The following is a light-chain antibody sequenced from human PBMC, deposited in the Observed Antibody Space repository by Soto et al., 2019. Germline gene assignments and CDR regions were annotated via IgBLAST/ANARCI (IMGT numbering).Light chain of an antibody. CDR1: SSDVGRYNL. Sequence: QSVLTQPASVSGSPGQSITISCTGTSSDVGRYNLVSWYQQHPGKAPKLMIYEGSKRPSGVSNRFSGSKSGNTASLTISGIQAEDEADYYCCSYAGSNTLIFGGGTKLTVL. J-gene: IGLJ2*01. CDR3: CSYAGSNTLI. CDR2: EGS. V-gene: IGLV2-23*01.